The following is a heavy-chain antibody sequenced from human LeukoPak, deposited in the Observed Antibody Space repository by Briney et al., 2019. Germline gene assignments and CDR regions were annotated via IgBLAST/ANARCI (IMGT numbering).Heavy chain of an antibody. V-gene: IGHV3-9*01. Sequence: GRSLRLSCAASGFTFDDYAMHWVRQAPGKGLEWVSGISWNSINIGYADSVKGRFTISRDNAKNSLHLQMNSLRAEDTAFYYCAKDGGSGGYNYNYMDVWGKGTTVTVSS. J-gene: IGHJ6*03. CDR3: AKDGGSGGYNYNYMDV. CDR1: GFTFDDYA. CDR2: ISWNSINI. D-gene: IGHD3-10*01.